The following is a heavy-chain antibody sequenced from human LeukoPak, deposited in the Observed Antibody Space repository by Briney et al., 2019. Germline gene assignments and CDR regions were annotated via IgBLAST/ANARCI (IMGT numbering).Heavy chain of an antibody. CDR3: ARLVDRLLFDY. J-gene: IGHJ4*02. V-gene: IGHV4-39*01. CDR1: GGSIGSSSAY. D-gene: IGHD2-21*02. Sequence: SETLSLTCTVSGGSIGSSSAYWGWIRQPPGKALDWIGSIYYSGSTYYNSSLMSRITISVDASKNQFSLRLRSVTASDTAVYYCARLVDRLLFDYWGQGIQVTVSS. CDR2: IYYSGST.